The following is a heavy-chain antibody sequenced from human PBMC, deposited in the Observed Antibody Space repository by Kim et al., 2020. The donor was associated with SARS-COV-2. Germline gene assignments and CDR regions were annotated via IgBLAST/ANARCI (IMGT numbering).Heavy chain of an antibody. CDR2: ISGSGATT. J-gene: IGHJ4*02. V-gene: IGHV3-23*01. Sequence: GGSLRLSCSASGFTFSTYAMRWVRQAPGKGLEWVSAISGSGATTYYADSVEGRFTISRDNSKNTLFLQMDSLRAEDTAVYYCAKDRSGGYSHLDYWGQGTLVTVSS. D-gene: IGHD3-22*01. CDR3: AKDRSGGYSHLDY. CDR1: GFTFSTYA.